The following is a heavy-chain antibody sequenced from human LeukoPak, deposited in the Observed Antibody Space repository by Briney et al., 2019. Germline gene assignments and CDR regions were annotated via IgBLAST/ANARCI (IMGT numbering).Heavy chain of an antibody. CDR3: AKDMGYFTN. CDR1: GFTFSDHY. D-gene: IGHD2-8*01. Sequence: GGSLRLSCAASGFTFSDHYMDWVRQAPGKGLEWVGRTRNKANSYTTEYAASVKGRFTISRDDSKNSLYLQMNSLKTEDTAVYYCAKDMGYFTNWGQGTLVTVSS. CDR2: TRNKANSYTT. J-gene: IGHJ4*02. V-gene: IGHV3-72*01.